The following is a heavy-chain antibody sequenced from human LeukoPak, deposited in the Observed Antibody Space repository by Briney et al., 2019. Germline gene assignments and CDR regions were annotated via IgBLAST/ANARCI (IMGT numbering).Heavy chain of an antibody. Sequence: PSETLSLTCTVSGGSISSSSYYWGWIRQPPGKGLEWIGSIYYSGSTYYNPSLKSRVTISVDTSKNQFSLKLSSVTAADTAVYYCAGGSRQNWFDPWGQGTLVTVSS. J-gene: IGHJ5*02. CDR1: GGSISSSSYY. CDR2: IYYSGST. V-gene: IGHV4-39*01. CDR3: AGGSRQNWFDP. D-gene: IGHD2-2*01.